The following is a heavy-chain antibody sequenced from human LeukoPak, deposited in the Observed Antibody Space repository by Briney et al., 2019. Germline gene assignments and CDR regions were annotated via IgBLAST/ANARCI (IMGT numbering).Heavy chain of an antibody. CDR1: GGSISSYY. CDR3: ARDSNLEYSSSRGLGR. V-gene: IGHV4-4*07. J-gene: IGHJ4*02. Sequence: SVTLSLTCTVSGGSISSYYWSRIRQPAGKGLEWIGRIYASGSTYYNPSLKGLVTMSVDTSKNQFSLRLTTVTAADTAVYYCARDSNLEYSSSRGLGRWGQGTLVTVSS. D-gene: IGHD6-6*01. CDR2: IYASGST.